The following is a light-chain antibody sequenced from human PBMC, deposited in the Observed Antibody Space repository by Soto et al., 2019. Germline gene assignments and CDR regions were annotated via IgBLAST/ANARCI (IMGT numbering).Light chain of an antibody. CDR2: DVY. Sequence: QSVLTQPPSASGSPGQSVTISCTGTGTDVYGSNYVSWYQHHPGKAPILIIYDVYKWPSGVPDRFSGFKSGTTASLTISGLQADDEAIYYCCSYTVRYSFVFGGGTKVTVL. CDR1: GTDVYGSNY. V-gene: IGLV2-11*01. CDR3: CSYTVRYSFV. J-gene: IGLJ1*01.